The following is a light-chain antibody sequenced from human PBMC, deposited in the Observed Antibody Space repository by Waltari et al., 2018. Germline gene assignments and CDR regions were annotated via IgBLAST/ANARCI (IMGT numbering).Light chain of an antibody. Sequence: VLPQSPGTLSLSPGERAPLSCRASQSLTNKYFAWYQQKPGQPPRLRIYGASSRAAGIPDRVSGSGSGTDFTLAIYRRGTDDSAVYYCQQYGSSILYTFGQGTKVEIK. V-gene: IGKV3-20*01. CDR2: GAS. CDR3: QQYGSSILYT. CDR1: QSLTNKY. J-gene: IGKJ2*01.